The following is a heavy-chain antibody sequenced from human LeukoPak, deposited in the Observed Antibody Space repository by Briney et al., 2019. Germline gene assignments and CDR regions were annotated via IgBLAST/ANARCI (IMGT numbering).Heavy chain of an antibody. CDR2: ISSNGDNT. CDR1: GFPFNTYA. Sequence: GGSLRLSCSASGFPFNTYAIHWVRQAPGKGLEYVAGISSNGDNTDFADSAKGRFTIPRDNSKSTLFLQMNSLRAEDTAVYFCTRDSALLGVAFDLWGQGTVVTVSS. CDR3: TRDSALLGVAFDL. V-gene: IGHV3-64D*06. D-gene: IGHD2-15*01. J-gene: IGHJ3*01.